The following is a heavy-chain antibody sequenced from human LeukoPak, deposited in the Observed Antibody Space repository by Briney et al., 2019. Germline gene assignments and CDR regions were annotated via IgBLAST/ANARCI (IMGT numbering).Heavy chain of an antibody. Sequence: PSETLSLTCTVSGGSISSSSYYWGWIRQPPGKGLEWIGSIYYSGSTYYNPSLKSRVTISVDTSKNQFSLKLSSVTAADTAVYYCARSFWSGKLKNLPFDCWGQGTLVTVSS. D-gene: IGHD3-3*01. J-gene: IGHJ4*02. CDR2: IYYSGST. CDR3: ARSFWSGKLKNLPFDC. CDR1: GGSISSSSYY. V-gene: IGHV4-39*01.